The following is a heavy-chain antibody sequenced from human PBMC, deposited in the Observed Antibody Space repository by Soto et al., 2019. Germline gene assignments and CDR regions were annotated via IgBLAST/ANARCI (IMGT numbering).Heavy chain of an antibody. CDR2: ISTYSGDT. CDR3: ARHHGPTTSENWFDP. V-gene: IGHV1-18*04. D-gene: IGHD5-12*01. Sequence: ASVKVSCKASGYTFTSNSIGWVRQAPGQGLEWMGWISTYSGDTKYAQKFQGRVTMTTDTSTTTAYLELRSLRSDDTAVYYCARHHGPTTSENWFDPWGQGTLVTSPQ. J-gene: IGHJ5*02. CDR1: GYTFTSNS.